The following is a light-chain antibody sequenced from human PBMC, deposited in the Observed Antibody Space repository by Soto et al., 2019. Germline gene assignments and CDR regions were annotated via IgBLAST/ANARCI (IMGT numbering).Light chain of an antibody. CDR3: QQYDSYPLT. V-gene: IGKV1-5*03. CDR1: QSVNSW. Sequence: DIQMTQSPSTLSASVGDRVTITCRASQSVNSWLAWYQQRPGNAPNLLIYKASSLESGVPSRFSGSGSGTEFTLTFSSLQPDDFATYYCQQYDSYPLTFGGGTKVDIK. CDR2: KAS. J-gene: IGKJ4*01.